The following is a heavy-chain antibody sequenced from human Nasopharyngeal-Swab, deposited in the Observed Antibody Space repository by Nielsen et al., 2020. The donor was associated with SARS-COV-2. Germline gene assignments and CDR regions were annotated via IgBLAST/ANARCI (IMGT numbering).Heavy chain of an antibody. V-gene: IGHV1-18*01. CDR3: ARAGDRFGELLFFDY. CDR2: ISAYNGNT. D-gene: IGHD3-10*01. Sequence: WVRQAPGQGLEWMGWISAYNGNTNYAQKLQGGVTMTTDTSTGTAYMELRSLRSDDTAVYYCARAGDRFGELLFFDYWGQGTLVTVSS. J-gene: IGHJ4*02.